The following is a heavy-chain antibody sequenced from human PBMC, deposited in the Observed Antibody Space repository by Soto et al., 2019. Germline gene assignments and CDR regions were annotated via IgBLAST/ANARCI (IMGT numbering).Heavy chain of an antibody. Sequence: SVKVSCKASGGTFSSYAIGWVRQAPGQGLEWMGGIIPIFGTANYAQKFQGRVTITADKSTSTAYMELSSLRSEDTAVYYCASVGGYCGGDCYSEARWFDPWGQGTLVTVSS. CDR3: ASVGGYCGGDCYSEARWFDP. CDR1: GGTFSSYA. V-gene: IGHV1-69*06. CDR2: IIPIFGTA. D-gene: IGHD2-21*02. J-gene: IGHJ5*02.